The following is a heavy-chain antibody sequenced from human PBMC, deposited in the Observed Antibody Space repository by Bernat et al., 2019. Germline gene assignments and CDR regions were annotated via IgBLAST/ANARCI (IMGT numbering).Heavy chain of an antibody. Sequence: QVQLQESGPGLVKPSQTLSLTCTVSGGSISRGEYYWSWIRQPPGKSLEWVGHIYSSGITNYNPSLKSRITVSVDTSKNQFSLKLSSVTAADTAVYYCARTYGSGRWFDPWGQGTLVTVSS. J-gene: IGHJ5*02. V-gene: IGHV4-30-4*01. CDR1: GGSISRGEYY. CDR2: IYSSGIT. D-gene: IGHD3-10*01. CDR3: ARTYGSGRWFDP.